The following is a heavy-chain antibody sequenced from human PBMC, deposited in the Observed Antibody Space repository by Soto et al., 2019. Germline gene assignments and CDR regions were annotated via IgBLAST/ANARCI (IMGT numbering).Heavy chain of an antibody. CDR2: IVPSLDTT. Sequence: QVHLVQSGTEVKKPGSSVKVSCKASGGTFSSSGFSWVRQAPGQGLEWMGMIVPSLDTTNYAQKFQARVTITADDVTSTAYMELRSLRSEDTAVYYCARWPQPRYTADPDAVDVWGQGTRVIVSS. V-gene: IGHV1-69*11. D-gene: IGHD3-16*02. CDR3: ARWPQPRYTADPDAVDV. CDR1: GGTFSSSG. J-gene: IGHJ6*02.